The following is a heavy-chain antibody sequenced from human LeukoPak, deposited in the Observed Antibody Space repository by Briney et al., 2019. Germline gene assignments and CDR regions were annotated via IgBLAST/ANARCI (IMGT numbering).Heavy chain of an antibody. CDR3: TFSETGDSRGYDAFDI. CDR2: INRDGWST. D-gene: IGHD6-25*01. V-gene: IGHV3-74*01. CDR1: GFTFSRYW. J-gene: IGHJ3*02. Sequence: GGSLRLSCAASGFTFSRYWMQWVRQAPGKGLVCVSRINRDGWSTNYADSVKRRFTISRDNAKNTLYLQMNGLRAEDTAVYYGTFSETGDSRGYDAFDIWGQGTMVTVSS.